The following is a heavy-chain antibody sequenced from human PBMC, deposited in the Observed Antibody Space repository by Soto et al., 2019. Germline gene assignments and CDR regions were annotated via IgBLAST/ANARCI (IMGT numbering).Heavy chain of an antibody. CDR3: ARDASDSGNYDGMDV. CDR1: GYSFTSYW. V-gene: IGHV5-51*01. D-gene: IGHD4-17*01. J-gene: IGHJ6*02. CDR2: IYPGDSDT. Sequence: GESLKISCKGSGYSFTSYWIGWVRQMPGKGLEWMGIIYPGDSDTRYSPSFQGQVTISADKSISTAYLQWSSLKASDTAMYYCARDASDSGNYDGMDVWGQGTTVTVSS.